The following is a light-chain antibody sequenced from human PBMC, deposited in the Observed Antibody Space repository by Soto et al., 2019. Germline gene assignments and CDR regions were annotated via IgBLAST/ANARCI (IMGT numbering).Light chain of an antibody. CDR1: QSVSSSY. CDR2: AAP. CDR3: PQYGSSPWT. J-gene: IGKJ1*01. Sequence: IVLTQSPGTLSLSPGERASLSCRASQSVSSSYLVWHQPKPGQAPRPLICAAPRRATGIPDRFSGSGSGTDFTLTISRLEPEDFAVYYCPQYGSSPWTFGQGTKVDIK. V-gene: IGKV3-20*01.